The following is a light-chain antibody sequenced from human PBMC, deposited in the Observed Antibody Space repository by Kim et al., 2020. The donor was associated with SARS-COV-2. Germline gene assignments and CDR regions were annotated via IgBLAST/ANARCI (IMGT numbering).Light chain of an antibody. CDR2: RNY. V-gene: IGLV1-44*01. CDR1: RSNEVRDT. CDR3: AACDDSLTYV. J-gene: IGLJ1*01. Sequence: PGQGVTNSCARGRSNEVRDTVRSYAQLPGTSPTLLIYRNYQRPSGVPDRLSGSKSGTSASLAISGRRSEDGADYYCAACDDSLTYVFGAGTKVTVL.